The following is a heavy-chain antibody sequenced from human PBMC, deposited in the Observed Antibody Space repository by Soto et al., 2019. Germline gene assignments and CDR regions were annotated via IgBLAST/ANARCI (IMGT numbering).Heavy chain of an antibody. CDR3: ARDAFEIYYKFGLDV. D-gene: IGHD3-10*01. V-gene: IGHV3-48*03. CDR1: GFSYSDYE. CDR2: IRSSGGTI. J-gene: IGHJ6*02. Sequence: GGSLRLCCAFSGFSYSDYEMNWVRQTPGKGLEWLSYIRSSGGTIKYADSVKGRFTISRDNAKNSLYLQMHSLRADDTAVYYCARDAFEIYYKFGLDVWGQGTPVTVS.